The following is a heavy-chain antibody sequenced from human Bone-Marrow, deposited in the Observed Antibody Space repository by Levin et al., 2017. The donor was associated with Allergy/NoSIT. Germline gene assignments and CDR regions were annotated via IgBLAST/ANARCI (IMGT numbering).Heavy chain of an antibody. D-gene: IGHD1-26*01. CDR1: GFTFSSYA. Sequence: GESLKISCAASGFTFSSYAMHWVRQAPGKGLEWVAVISYDGSNKYYADSVKGRFTISRDNSKNTLYLQMNSLRAEDTAVYYCARSGSRALDYWGQGTLVTVSS. J-gene: IGHJ4*02. CDR3: ARSGSRALDY. V-gene: IGHV3-30-3*01. CDR2: ISYDGSNK.